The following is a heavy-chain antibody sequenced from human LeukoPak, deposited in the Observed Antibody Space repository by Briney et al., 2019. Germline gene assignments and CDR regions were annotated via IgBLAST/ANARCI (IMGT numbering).Heavy chain of an antibody. Sequence: GGSLRLSCEASGFTFSSYAIRWVRQAPGTGLEWVSSIPGSGGATYYADSVRGRFSISRDSSKNTVYLQMNSLRNEDTAVYYCARARPWDSSRSYYFGMDVWGHGTTVTVSS. CDR1: GFTFSSYA. D-gene: IGHD3-22*01. CDR3: ARARPWDSSRSYYFGMDV. CDR2: IPGSGGAT. J-gene: IGHJ6*02. V-gene: IGHV3-23*01.